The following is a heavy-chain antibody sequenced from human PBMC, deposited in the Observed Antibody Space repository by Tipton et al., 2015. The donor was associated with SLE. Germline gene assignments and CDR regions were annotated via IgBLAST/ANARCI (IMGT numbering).Heavy chain of an antibody. J-gene: IGHJ2*01. CDR3: ARDKYCTGGSCFDWYLDV. Sequence: TLSLTCTVSGGSINNYYWSWIRQPPGKGLEWIGYIYSSGSTNYNPSLKSRVTISVDTSENQFSLKLSSVSAADTAVYYCARDKYCTGGSCFDWYLDVWGRGTLVTVSS. CDR2: IYSSGST. CDR1: GGSINNYY. D-gene: IGHD2-15*01. V-gene: IGHV4-4*08.